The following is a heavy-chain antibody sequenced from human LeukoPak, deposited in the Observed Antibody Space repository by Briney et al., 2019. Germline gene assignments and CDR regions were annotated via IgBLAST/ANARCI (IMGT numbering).Heavy chain of an antibody. D-gene: IGHD3-9*01. CDR1: GFTFSSYE. J-gene: IGHJ3*02. V-gene: IGHV3-48*03. Sequence: PGGSLRLSCAASGFTFSSYEMNWVRQAPGKGLEWVSYISSSGSTIYYADSVKGRFTISRDNAKNSLYLQMNSLRAEDTAVYYCATRRYFDWLNAFDIWGQGTMLTVSS. CDR3: ATRRYFDWLNAFDI. CDR2: ISSSGSTI.